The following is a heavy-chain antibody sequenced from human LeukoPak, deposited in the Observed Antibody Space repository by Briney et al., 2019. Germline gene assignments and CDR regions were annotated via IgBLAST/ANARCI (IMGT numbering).Heavy chain of an antibody. CDR2: IYYSGST. CDR1: GGSISSGDYY. V-gene: IGHV4-30-4*01. CDR3: ARDHGRYCSGGSCPADAFDI. J-gene: IGHJ3*02. Sequence: PSETLSLTCTVSGGSISSGDYYWSWIRQPPGTGLEWIGYIYYSGSTYYNPSLKSRVTISVDTSKNQFSLKLSSVTAADTAVYYCARDHGRYCSGGSCPADAFDIWGQGTMVTVSS. D-gene: IGHD2-15*01.